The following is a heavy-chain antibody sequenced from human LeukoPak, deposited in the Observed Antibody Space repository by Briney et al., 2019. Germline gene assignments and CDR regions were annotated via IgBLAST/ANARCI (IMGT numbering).Heavy chain of an antibody. Sequence: GGSLRLSCAASGFTFSAYWMRWVRQAPGKGLVWVSRINYDGTSTNYADSVKGRFTISRDNARDTLYLQMNSLRAEDTAVYYCARHTTDRPNLIDHWGQGTLVTVSS. CDR1: GFTFSAYW. J-gene: IGHJ4*02. CDR2: INYDGTST. V-gene: IGHV3-74*01. CDR3: ARHTTDRPNLIDH. D-gene: IGHD6-6*01.